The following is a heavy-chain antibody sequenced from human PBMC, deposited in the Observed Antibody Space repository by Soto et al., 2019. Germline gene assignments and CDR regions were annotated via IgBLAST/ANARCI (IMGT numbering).Heavy chain of an antibody. V-gene: IGHV3-23*01. CDR3: ARLGGPLLIAVAGTGYFDY. CDR2: ISGSGGST. Sequence: PGGSLRLSCAASGFTFSSYAMSWVRQAPGKGLEWVSAISGSGGSTYYADSVKGRFTISRDNSKNTLYLQMNSLRAEDTAVYYCARLGGPLLIAVAGTGYFDYWGQGTLVTVSS. D-gene: IGHD6-19*01. J-gene: IGHJ4*02. CDR1: GFTFSSYA.